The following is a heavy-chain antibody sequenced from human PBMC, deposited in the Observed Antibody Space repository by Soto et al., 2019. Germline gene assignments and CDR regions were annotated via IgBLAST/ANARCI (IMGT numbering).Heavy chain of an antibody. CDR3: AKFVDSGRISRATLYYFDY. J-gene: IGHJ4*02. Sequence: QVQLVESGGGVLQPGRSLRLSCAVSGFTFSNYAMHWVRQAPGKGLEWVALISYDGSNKYYADSVQGRFTISRDNSKNTLYLQMNSLRAEDTAVYYCAKFVDSGRISRATLYYFDYWGQGTLVTVSS. CDR1: GFTFSNYA. V-gene: IGHV3-30-3*02. CDR2: ISYDGSNK.